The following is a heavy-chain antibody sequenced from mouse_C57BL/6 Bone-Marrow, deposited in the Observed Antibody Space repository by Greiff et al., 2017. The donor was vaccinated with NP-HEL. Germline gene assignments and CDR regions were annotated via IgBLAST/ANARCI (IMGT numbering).Heavy chain of an antibody. J-gene: IGHJ3*01. V-gene: IGHV8-12*01. D-gene: IGHD2-3*01. Sequence: QVTLKESGPGILQPSQTLSLSCSFSGFSLSTSGMGVSWLRQPPGQGLEWLAHPYWDDDKCYNPSLKSRLTIFKDTSRNQVVLKVTSVDTADTATNYDARYDGYYGAWFAYWGQGTLVTVSA. CDR1: GFSLSTSGMG. CDR2: PYWDDDK. CDR3: ARYDGYYGAWFAY.